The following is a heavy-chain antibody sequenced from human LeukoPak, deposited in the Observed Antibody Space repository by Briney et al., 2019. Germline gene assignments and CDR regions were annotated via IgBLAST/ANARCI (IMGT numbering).Heavy chain of an antibody. J-gene: IGHJ4*02. V-gene: IGHV4-39*07. CDR1: GGSISSSSYY. CDR2: IYYSGST. Sequence: SETLSLTCTVSGGSISSSSYYWGWIRQPPGKGLEWIGSIYYSGSTYYNPSLKSRVTISVDTSKNQFSLKLSSVTAADTAVYYRARDLTLDYWGQGTLVTVSS. CDR3: ARDLTLDY. D-gene: IGHD2-15*01.